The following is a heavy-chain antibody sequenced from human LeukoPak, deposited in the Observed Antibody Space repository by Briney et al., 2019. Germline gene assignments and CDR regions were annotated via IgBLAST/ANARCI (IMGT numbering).Heavy chain of an antibody. V-gene: IGHV4-30-2*01. Sequence: SETLSLTCTVSGGSISSGGYYWSWIRQPPGKGLEWIGYIYHSGSTYYNPSLKSRVTISVDRSKNQFSLKLSSVTAADTAVYYCAKEPGYSSSWSPGYGYWGQGTLVTVSS. D-gene: IGHD6-13*01. CDR2: IYHSGST. J-gene: IGHJ4*02. CDR1: GGSISSGGYY. CDR3: AKEPGYSSSWSPGYGY.